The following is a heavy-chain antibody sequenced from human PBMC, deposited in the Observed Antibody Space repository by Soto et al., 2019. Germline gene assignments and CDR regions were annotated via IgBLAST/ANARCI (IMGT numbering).Heavy chain of an antibody. J-gene: IGHJ3*02. Sequence: PGGSLRLSCAASGFTFSAYTMNWVRQAPGKGLQWISYFSKGGSEYYADSVKGRFIISRDNAKNSLYLQMNSLRDEDTAVYYCARDDAYAFDIWGQGTMVTVSS. CDR3: ARDDAYAFDI. CDR2: FSKGGSE. CDR1: GFTFSAYT. V-gene: IGHV3-48*02.